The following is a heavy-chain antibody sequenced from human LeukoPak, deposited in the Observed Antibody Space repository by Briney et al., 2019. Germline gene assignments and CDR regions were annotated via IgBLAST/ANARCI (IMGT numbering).Heavy chain of an antibody. CDR2: IYYSGST. Sequence: SETLSLTCTVSGGSISSSSYYWGWIRQPPGKGLEWIGSIYYSGSTYYNPSLKSRVTISVDTSKDQFSLKLSSVTAADTAVYYCARLGRAAAGRWGQGTLVTVSS. V-gene: IGHV4-39*01. D-gene: IGHD6-13*01. CDR3: ARLGRAAAGR. CDR1: GGSISSSSYY. J-gene: IGHJ4*02.